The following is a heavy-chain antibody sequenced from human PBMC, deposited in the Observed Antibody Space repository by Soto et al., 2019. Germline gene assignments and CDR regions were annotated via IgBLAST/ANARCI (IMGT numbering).Heavy chain of an antibody. D-gene: IGHD3-10*01. CDR1: GFTFSSYS. V-gene: IGHV3-21*01. J-gene: IGHJ5*02. CDR2: ISSSSSYI. CDR3: ARDPGVRGGGWFDP. Sequence: EVQLVESGGGLVKPGGSLRLSCAASGFTFSSYSMNWVRQAPGKGLEWVSSISSSSSYIYYADSVKGRFTISRDNAKNSLYLQMNSLRAEVTAVYYCARDPGVRGGGWFDPWGQGTLVAVSS.